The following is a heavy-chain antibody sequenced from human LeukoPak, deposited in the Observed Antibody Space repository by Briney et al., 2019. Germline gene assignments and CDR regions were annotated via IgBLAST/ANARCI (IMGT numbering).Heavy chain of an antibody. CDR1: GFTFSSYA. J-gene: IGHJ6*03. CDR2: IRYDGSNK. D-gene: IGHD2-2*01. Sequence: GGSLRLSCAASGFTFSSYAMSWVRQAPGKGLEWVAFIRYDGSNKYYADSVKGRFTISRDNSKNTLYLQMNSLRAEDTAVYYCAKGSPFSDIVVVPAAIDYYYYYMDVWGKGTTVTVSS. V-gene: IGHV3-30*02. CDR3: AKGSPFSDIVVVPAAIDYYYYYMDV.